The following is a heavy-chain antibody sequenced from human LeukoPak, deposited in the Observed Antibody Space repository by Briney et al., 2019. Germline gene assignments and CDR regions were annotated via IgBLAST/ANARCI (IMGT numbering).Heavy chain of an antibody. J-gene: IGHJ4*02. CDR1: GFTFSSYA. V-gene: IGHV3-30*04. D-gene: IGHD7-27*01. CDR2: ISYDGSNK. Sequence: PGRSLRLSCAASGFTFSSYAMHWARQAPGKGLEWVAVISYDGSNKYYADSVKGRFTISRDNSKNTLYLQMNSLRAEDTAVYYCARDLAGLSDYWGQGTLVTVSS. CDR3: ARDLAGLSDY.